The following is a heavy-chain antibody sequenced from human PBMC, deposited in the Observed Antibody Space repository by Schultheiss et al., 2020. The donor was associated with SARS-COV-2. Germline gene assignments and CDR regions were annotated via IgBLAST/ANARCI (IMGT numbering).Heavy chain of an antibody. V-gene: IGHV3-9*01. J-gene: IGHJ1*01. CDR2: ISWNSERI. CDR3: AKGVGGSQQLVRAYFQH. Sequence: GGSLRLSCAASAFIFDDYAMHWVRQAPGKGLEWVASISWNSERIAYADSVKGRFTISRDNAKNSLYLQMNSLRAEDTALYYCAKGVGGSQQLVRAYFQHWGQGTLVTVSS. D-gene: IGHD6-13*01. CDR1: AFIFDDYA.